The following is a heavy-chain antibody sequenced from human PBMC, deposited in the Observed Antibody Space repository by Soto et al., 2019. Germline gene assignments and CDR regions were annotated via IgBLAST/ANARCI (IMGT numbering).Heavy chain of an antibody. Sequence: PSETLSLTCAVYGGSFSGYYCFWIRQPPPNGLDWIGEINHRGSTNYNPSLKSRVTISVDTSKNQFSLKLSSVTAADTAVYYCARGGRGTVTKNYCYYGMDVWGQGTTVTAP. CDR1: GGSFSGYY. V-gene: IGHV4-34*01. CDR3: ARGGRGTVTKNYCYYGMDV. J-gene: IGHJ6*02. D-gene: IGHD4-4*01. CDR2: INHRGST.